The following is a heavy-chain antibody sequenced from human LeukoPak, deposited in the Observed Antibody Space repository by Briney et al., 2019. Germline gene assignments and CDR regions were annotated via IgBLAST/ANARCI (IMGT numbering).Heavy chain of an antibody. CDR3: ARLGDSSGWPYYFDY. Sequence: GESLKISCKGSGYSFTSYWIGWVRQMPGKGLEWMGIIYPGDSDTRYSPSFQGQVTISADKSISTAYLQWSSLKASDTAMYYCARLGDSSGWPYYFDYWGQGTLVTVSS. CDR1: GYSFTSYW. V-gene: IGHV5-51*01. J-gene: IGHJ4*02. D-gene: IGHD6-19*01. CDR2: IYPGDSDT.